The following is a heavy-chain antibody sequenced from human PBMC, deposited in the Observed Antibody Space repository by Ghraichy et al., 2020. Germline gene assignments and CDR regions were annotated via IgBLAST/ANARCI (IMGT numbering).Heavy chain of an antibody. V-gene: IGHV3-30*04. CDR3: ARGKANYYDSSGYRYYYYGMDV. D-gene: IGHD3-22*01. Sequence: GGSLRLSCAASGFTFSSYAMHWVRQAPGKGLEWVAVISYDGSNKYYADSVKGRFTISRDNSKNTLYLQMNSLRAEDTAVYYCARGKANYYDSSGYRYYYYGMDVWGQGTTVTVSS. CDR1: GFTFSSYA. CDR2: ISYDGSNK. J-gene: IGHJ6*02.